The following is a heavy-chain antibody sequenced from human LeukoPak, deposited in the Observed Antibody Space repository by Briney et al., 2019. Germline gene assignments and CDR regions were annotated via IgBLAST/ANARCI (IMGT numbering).Heavy chain of an antibody. J-gene: IGHJ4*02. D-gene: IGHD6-13*01. V-gene: IGHV4-39*07. CDR2: INHSGST. Sequence: SETLSLTCTVSGGSISTSNYYWSWIRQPPGKGLEWIGEINHSGSTNYNPSLKSRVTISVDTSKNQFSLKLSSVTAADTAVYYCARGSSSWYFALWGQGTLVTVSS. CDR3: ARGSSSWYFAL. CDR1: GGSISTSNYY.